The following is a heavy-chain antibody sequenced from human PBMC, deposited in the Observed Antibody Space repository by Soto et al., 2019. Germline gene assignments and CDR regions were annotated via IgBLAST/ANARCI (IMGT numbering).Heavy chain of an antibody. CDR3: ARDLLDIVXVPAANHFYYYYYGMDV. V-gene: IGHV3-30-3*01. CDR1: GFTFSSYA. D-gene: IGHD2-2*01. Sequence: HPGGSLRLSCAASGFTFSSYAMHWVRQAPGKGLEWVAVISYDGSNKYYADSVKGRFTISRDNSKNTLYLQMNSLRAEDTAVYYCARDLLDIVXVPAANHFYYYYYGMDVWGQGTTVTVSS. J-gene: IGHJ6*02. CDR2: ISYDGSNK.